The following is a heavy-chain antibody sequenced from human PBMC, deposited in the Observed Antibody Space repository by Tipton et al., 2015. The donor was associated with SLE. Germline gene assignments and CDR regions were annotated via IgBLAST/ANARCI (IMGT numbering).Heavy chain of an antibody. V-gene: IGHV4-34*01. D-gene: IGHD3-3*01. CDR2: IDHTGSS. Sequence: TLSLTCQVSAGSFTGYYWSWVRQSPTKGLEWIGEIDHTGSSNYNPALKSRVTISVDTSKNQFSLKLSSVTAADTAVYYCARHKMDFWSGYGYYYGMDVWGQGTTVTVSS. CDR3: ARHKMDFWSGYGYYYGMDV. CDR1: AGSFTGYY. J-gene: IGHJ6*02.